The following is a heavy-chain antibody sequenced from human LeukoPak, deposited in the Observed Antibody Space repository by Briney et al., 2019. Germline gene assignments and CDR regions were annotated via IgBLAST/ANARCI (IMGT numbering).Heavy chain of an antibody. CDR3: ARGMTDTYYYDSSGYPDLFDY. D-gene: IGHD3-22*01. J-gene: IGHJ4*02. Sequence: ASVKVSCKASGYTFTSYGISWVRQAPGQGLEWMGWISAYNGNTNYAQKLQGRVTMTTDTSTSAAYMELRSLRSDDTAVYYCARGMTDTYYYDSSGYPDLFDYWGQGTLVTVSS. CDR2: ISAYNGNT. CDR1: GYTFTSYG. V-gene: IGHV1-18*01.